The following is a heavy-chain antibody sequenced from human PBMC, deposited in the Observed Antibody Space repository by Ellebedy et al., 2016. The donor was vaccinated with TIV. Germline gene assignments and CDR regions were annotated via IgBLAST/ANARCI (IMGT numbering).Heavy chain of an antibody. V-gene: IGHV5-51*01. CDR2: IYPGDSDT. CDR3: ARRGRAYYFDY. CDR1: GYSFNNYW. J-gene: IGHJ4*02. D-gene: IGHD3-16*01. Sequence: GESLKISXKGSGYSFNNYWIGWVRQMPGKGLEWMGIIYPGDSDTRYSPSFQGQVTISADKSISTAYLQWSSLKASDTAMYYCARRGRAYYFDYWGQGTLVTVSS.